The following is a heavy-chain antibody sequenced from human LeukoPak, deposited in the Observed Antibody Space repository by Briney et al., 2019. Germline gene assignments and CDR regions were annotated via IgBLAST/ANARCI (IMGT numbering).Heavy chain of an antibody. CDR2: IYSGGST. Sequence: PGGSLRLSCAASGFTFSSYGMHWVRQAPGKGLERVSVIYSGGSTYYADSVKGRFTISRDNSKNTLYLQMNSLRAEDTAVYYCARARGGWYVFDYWGQGTLVTVSS. D-gene: IGHD6-19*01. CDR3: ARARGGWYVFDY. CDR1: GFTFSSYG. J-gene: IGHJ4*02. V-gene: IGHV3-NL1*01.